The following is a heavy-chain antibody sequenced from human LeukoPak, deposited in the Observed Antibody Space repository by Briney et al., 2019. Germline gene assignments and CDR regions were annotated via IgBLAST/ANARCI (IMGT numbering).Heavy chain of an antibody. Sequence: GGSLRLSCAASGFAFSSYWMSWVRQAPGKGLEWVANIKRDGSDTSYVDSVKGRITISRDNAKNSLYLQLNSLRAEDTAVYYCARDANYYDSRGENYFNYWGQGTLVTVSS. D-gene: IGHD3-22*01. CDR3: ARDANYYDSRGENYFNY. CDR2: IKRDGSDT. J-gene: IGHJ4*02. V-gene: IGHV3-7*01. CDR1: GFAFSSYW.